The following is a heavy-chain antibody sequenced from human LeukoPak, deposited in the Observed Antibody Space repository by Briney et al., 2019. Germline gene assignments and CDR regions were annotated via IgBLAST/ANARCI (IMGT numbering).Heavy chain of an antibody. J-gene: IGHJ5*02. D-gene: IGHD2-2*01. V-gene: IGHV3-74*01. Sequence: GGSLRLSCAASGFTFSSYWMHWVRQAPGKGLVWVSRINSDGSSTSYADSVKGRFTISRDNAKNTLYLQMNSLRVEDTAVYYCARDMLVVPAAIDPWGQGTLVTVSS. CDR2: INSDGSST. CDR3: ARDMLVVPAAIDP. CDR1: GFTFSSYW.